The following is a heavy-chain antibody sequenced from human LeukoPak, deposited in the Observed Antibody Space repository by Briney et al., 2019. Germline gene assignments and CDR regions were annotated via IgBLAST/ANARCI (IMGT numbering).Heavy chain of an antibody. CDR2: ISSSGSTI. CDR1: GFTFSDYY. CDR3: ARSPPKSLRFLGDAFDI. V-gene: IGHV3-11*04. Sequence: PGGSLRLSCAASGFTFSDYYMSWIRQAPGKGLEWVSYISSSGSTIYYADSVKGRFTISRDNAKNSLYLQMNSLRAEDTAVYYCARSPPKSLRFLGDAFDIWGQGTMVTVSS. D-gene: IGHD3-3*01. J-gene: IGHJ3*02.